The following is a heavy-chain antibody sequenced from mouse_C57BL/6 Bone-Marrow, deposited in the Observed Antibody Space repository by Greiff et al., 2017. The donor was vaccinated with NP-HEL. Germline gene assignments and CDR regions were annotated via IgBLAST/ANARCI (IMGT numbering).Heavy chain of an antibody. Sequence: DVKLVESGGGLVQSGRSLRLSCATSGFTFSDFYMEWVRQAPGKGLEWIAASRNKANDYTTEYSASVKGRFIVSRDTSQSILYLQMNALRAEDTAIYYCARDAGYGYFDVWGTGTTVTVSS. J-gene: IGHJ1*03. CDR1: GFTFSDFY. CDR2: SRNKANDYTT. CDR3: ARDAGYGYFDV. V-gene: IGHV7-1*01.